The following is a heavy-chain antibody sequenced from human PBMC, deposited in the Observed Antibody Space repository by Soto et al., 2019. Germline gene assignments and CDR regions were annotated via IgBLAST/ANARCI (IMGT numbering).Heavy chain of an antibody. J-gene: IGHJ5*02. CDR3: AGGIAAAGTSGQFDP. Sequence: GSLRLSCAASGFTFSSYSMNWVRQAPGKGLEWVSSISSSSSYIYYADSVKGRFTISRDNAKNSLYLQMNSLRAEDTAVYYCAGGIAAAGTSGQFDPWGQGTLVTVSS. CDR2: ISSSSSYI. D-gene: IGHD6-13*01. V-gene: IGHV3-21*01. CDR1: GFTFSSYS.